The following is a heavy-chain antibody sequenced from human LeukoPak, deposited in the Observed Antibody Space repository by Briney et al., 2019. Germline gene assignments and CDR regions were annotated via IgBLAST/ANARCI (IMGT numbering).Heavy chain of an antibody. CDR1: GGSFSGYY. CDR3: ARSYYYDSSGYYYPRKLFDY. D-gene: IGHD3-22*01. Sequence: PSETLSLTCAVSGGSFSGYYWSWIRQPPGKGLEWIGEINHSGSTNYNPSLKSRVTISVDTSKNQFSLKLSSVTAADTAVYYCARSYYYDSSGYYYPRKLFDYWGQGTLVTVSS. CDR2: INHSGST. J-gene: IGHJ4*02. V-gene: IGHV4-34*01.